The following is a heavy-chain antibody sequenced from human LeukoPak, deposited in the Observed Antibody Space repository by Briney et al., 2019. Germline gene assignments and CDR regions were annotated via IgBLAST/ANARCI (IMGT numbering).Heavy chain of an antibody. J-gene: IGHJ4*02. V-gene: IGHV4-34*01. CDR2: INHSGST. CDR3: ARAPPTYYYGSGSYSRFDY. Sequence: PSETLSLTCAVYGGSFSGYYWSWIRQPPGKGLEWTGEINHSGSTNYNPSLKSRVTISVDTSKNQFSLKLSSVTAADTAVYYCARAPPTYYYGSGSYSRFDYWGQGTLVTVSS. CDR1: GGSFSGYY. D-gene: IGHD3-10*01.